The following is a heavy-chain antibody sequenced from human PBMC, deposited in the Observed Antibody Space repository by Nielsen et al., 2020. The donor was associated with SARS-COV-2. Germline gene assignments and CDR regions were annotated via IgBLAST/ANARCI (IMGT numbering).Heavy chain of an antibody. CDR1: GGSFSGYY. D-gene: IGHD3-22*01. Sequence: GSLRLSCAVYGGSFSGYYWSWIRQPPGKGLEWIGEIYHSGSTNYNPSLKSRVTISVDKSKNQFSLKLSSVTAADTAVYYCARYVYYYDSSGYHNYFDYWGQGTLVTVSS. V-gene: IGHV4-34*01. CDR3: ARYVYYYDSSGYHNYFDY. J-gene: IGHJ4*02. CDR2: IYHSGST.